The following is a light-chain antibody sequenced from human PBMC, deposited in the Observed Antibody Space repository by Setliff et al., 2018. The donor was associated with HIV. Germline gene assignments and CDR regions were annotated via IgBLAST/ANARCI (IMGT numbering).Light chain of an antibody. CDR2: ENN. CDR1: TSNIGNNY. V-gene: IGLV1-51*02. J-gene: IGLJ1*01. Sequence: QSVLTQPPSVSATPGQKVTISCSGSTSNIGNNYVSWYQQLPGTAPKLLIYENNKRPSGIPDRFSGSKSGTSATLGITGLQTGDEVDYYCGTWDSNLSAYLFGTGTKVTVL. CDR3: GTWDSNLSAYL.